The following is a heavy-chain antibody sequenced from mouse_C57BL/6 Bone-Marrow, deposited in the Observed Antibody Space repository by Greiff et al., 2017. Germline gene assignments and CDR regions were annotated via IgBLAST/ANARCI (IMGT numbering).Heavy chain of an antibody. V-gene: IGHV5-6*01. CDR2: ISSGGSYT. Sequence: EVKLVESGGDLVKPGGSLKLSCAASGFTFSSYGMSWVRQTPDKRLEWVATISSGGSYTYYPDSVKGRFTISRDNAKNTLYLQMSSLMSEDTAMYYCARLITTVVAKGFDYWGQGTTLTVSS. CDR1: GFTFSSYG. CDR3: ARLITTVVAKGFDY. D-gene: IGHD1-1*01. J-gene: IGHJ2*01.